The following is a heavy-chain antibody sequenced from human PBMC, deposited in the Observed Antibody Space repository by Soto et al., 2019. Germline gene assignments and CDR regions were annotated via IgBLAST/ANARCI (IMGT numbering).Heavy chain of an antibody. D-gene: IGHD3-22*01. Sequence: GASVKVSCKASGYTFTSYGISCVRQAPGQGLEWMGWINPNSGGTNYAQKFQGRATMTRDTSISTAYMELSRLRSDDTAVYYCARGEAYYDSSGSSAFDIWGQGTMVTVSS. CDR3: ARGEAYYDSSGSSAFDI. J-gene: IGHJ3*02. CDR1: GYTFTSYG. V-gene: IGHV1-2*02. CDR2: INPNSGGT.